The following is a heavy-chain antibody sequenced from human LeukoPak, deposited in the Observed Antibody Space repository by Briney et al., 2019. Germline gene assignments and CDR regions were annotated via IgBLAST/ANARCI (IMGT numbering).Heavy chain of an antibody. J-gene: IGHJ4*02. CDR1: GFTLSNAW. D-gene: IGHD6-19*01. CDR2: IKSKTDGGTT. Sequence: GGSLRLSCAASGFTLSNAWMSWVRQAPGKGLEWVGRIKSKTDGGTTDYAAPVTGRFTISRDDSKNTLYLQVNSLKTEDTAVYYCATANRAYSGGWASDYWGQGTLVAVSS. CDR3: ATANRAYSGGWASDY. V-gene: IGHV3-15*01.